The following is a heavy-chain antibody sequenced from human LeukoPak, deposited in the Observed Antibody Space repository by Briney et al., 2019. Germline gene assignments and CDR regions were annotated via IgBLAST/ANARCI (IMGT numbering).Heavy chain of an antibody. CDR3: TTSFFYCSGGSCVWFDP. D-gene: IGHD2-15*01. J-gene: IGHJ5*02. V-gene: IGHV3-15*01. Sequence: GGSLRLSCAASGFTFSNTWMSWVRQAPGKXXXXXXXXXXXTDGGTTDYAAPVKGRFTISRDDSKNTLYLQMNSLKTEDTAVYYCTTSFFYCSGGSCVWFDPWGQGTLVTVSS. CDR1: GFTFSNTW. CDR2: XXXXTDGGTT.